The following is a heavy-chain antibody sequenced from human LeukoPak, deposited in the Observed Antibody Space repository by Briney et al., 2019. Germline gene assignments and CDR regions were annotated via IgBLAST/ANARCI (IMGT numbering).Heavy chain of an antibody. V-gene: IGHV4-59*01. D-gene: IGHD2-21*02. CDR2: VYYSGAT. CDR3: AVVTSHPRYFDH. Sequence: SSETLSLTCSVSGDSIYWSWVRQSPGKGLQWIGTVYYSGATNYNPSLASRVTMSLDMSKSQFSLKLSSVTAADTAIYYRAVVTSHPRYFDHWGQGTLITVSS. CDR1: GDSIY. J-gene: IGHJ4*02.